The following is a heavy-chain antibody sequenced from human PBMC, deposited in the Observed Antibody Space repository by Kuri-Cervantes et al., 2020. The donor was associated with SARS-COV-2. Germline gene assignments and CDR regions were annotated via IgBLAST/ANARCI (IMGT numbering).Heavy chain of an antibody. Sequence: GGSLRLSCAASGFTFSSYGMHWVRQAPGKGLEWVAFIRYDGSNKYYADSVKGRFTISRDNSKNTLYLQMNSLRAEDTAVYYCTTDRWNIVVVPAAIRYYYYGMDVWGQGTTVTVSS. CDR3: TTDRWNIVVVPAAIRYYYYGMDV. CDR1: GFTFSSYG. J-gene: IGHJ6*02. V-gene: IGHV3-30*02. CDR2: IRYDGSNK. D-gene: IGHD2-2*01.